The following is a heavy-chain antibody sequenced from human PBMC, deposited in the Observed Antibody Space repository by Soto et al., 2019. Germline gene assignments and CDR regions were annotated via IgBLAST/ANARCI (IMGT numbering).Heavy chain of an antibody. D-gene: IGHD4-17*01. CDR1: GYTFTNYW. CDR3: ETNYGDGRRYYGMDV. V-gene: IGHV5-10-1*01. CDR2: IDPSDSYT. J-gene: IGHJ6*02. Sequence: ESLTISFTNSGYTFTNYWITLVRQMPGKGLEWMGRIDPSDSYTIYSPSFQGHVTISADKSISTAYPQWSSLKASDTAMYYCETNYGDGRRYYGMDVWGQGTKVTVYS.